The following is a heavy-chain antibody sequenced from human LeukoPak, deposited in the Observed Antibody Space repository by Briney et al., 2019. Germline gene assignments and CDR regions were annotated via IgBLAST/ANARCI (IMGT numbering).Heavy chain of an antibody. V-gene: IGHV3-74*01. Sequence: PGGSLRLSCAASGYTFGSYWMYWVRQAPGKGLVWVSRINNDGSSTIYADSVKGRFTISRDNAKNTLYLQMNSLRDDDTAVYYCVRDNGGEHFWGQGALVTVSS. CDR3: VRDNGGEHF. J-gene: IGHJ4*02. CDR1: GYTFGSYW. D-gene: IGHD3-16*01. CDR2: INNDGSST.